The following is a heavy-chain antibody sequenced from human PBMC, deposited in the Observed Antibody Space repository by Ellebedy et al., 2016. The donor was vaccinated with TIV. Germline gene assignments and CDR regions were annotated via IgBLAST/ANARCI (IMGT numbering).Heavy chain of an antibody. CDR1: GFSSSDYY. V-gene: IGHV3-11*01. CDR2: ISDSGSMI. CDR3: ARISSGRSFYGMDV. D-gene: IGHD6-19*01. Sequence: GESLKISXAASGFSSSDYYMSWIRQAPGKGLEWVSYISDSGSMIHYADSVKGRFTISRDNSKNSLYPQMNNLRAEDTAVYYCARISSGRSFYGMDVWGQGTTVTVSS. J-gene: IGHJ6*02.